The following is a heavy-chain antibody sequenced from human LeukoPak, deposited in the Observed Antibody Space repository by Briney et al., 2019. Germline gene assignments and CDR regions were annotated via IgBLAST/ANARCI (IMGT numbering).Heavy chain of an antibody. CDR2: IKHDGSEK. J-gene: IGHJ4*02. Sequence: PGESLRLSCAASGFIFTDYFMSWVLQAPGKGLEWVASIKHDGSEKYYVDSVRGRFTISRDNTMNSLYLQMSSLRAEDTAVYYCATDRGWRTSGYYLYYFEYWGQGTLVTYSS. CDR3: ATDRGWRTSGYYLYYFEY. V-gene: IGHV3-7*01. CDR1: GFIFTDYF. D-gene: IGHD3-3*01.